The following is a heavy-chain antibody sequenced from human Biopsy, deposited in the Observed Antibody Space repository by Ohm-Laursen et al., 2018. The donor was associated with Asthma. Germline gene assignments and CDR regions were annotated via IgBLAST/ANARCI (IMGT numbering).Heavy chain of an antibody. CDR2: IHYSGST. CDR1: GVSIRSYY. D-gene: IGHD2-15*01. V-gene: IGHV4-59*07. CDR3: AGFCSGGNCPDH. Sequence: SDTLSLTCIVSGVSIRSYYWTWIRQPPGKGLEWIGNIHYSGSTYSNPSLKSRVTISVDTSKKQISLRLSSVIAADTAVYYCAGFCSGGNCPDHWGKGTLVTVSS. J-gene: IGHJ4*02.